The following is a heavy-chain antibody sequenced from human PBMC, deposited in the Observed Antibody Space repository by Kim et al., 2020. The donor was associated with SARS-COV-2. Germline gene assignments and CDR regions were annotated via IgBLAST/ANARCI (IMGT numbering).Heavy chain of an antibody. Sequence: SETLSLTCAVYGGSFSGYYWSWIRQPPGKGLEWIGEINHSGSTNYNPSLKSRVTISVDTSKNQFSLKLSSVTAADTAVYYCARFGIAVAGKKIKQPCNWFDPWGQGTLVTVSS. J-gene: IGHJ5*02. CDR2: INHSGST. V-gene: IGHV4-34*01. CDR3: ARFGIAVAGKKIKQPCNWFDP. CDR1: GGSFSGYY. D-gene: IGHD6-19*01.